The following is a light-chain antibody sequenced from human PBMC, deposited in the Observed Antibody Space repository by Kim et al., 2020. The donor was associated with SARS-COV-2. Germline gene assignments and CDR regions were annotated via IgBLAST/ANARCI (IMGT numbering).Light chain of an antibody. J-gene: IGLJ3*02. CDR2: GVS. V-gene: IGLV2-14*03. Sequence: QSALTQPASVSGSPGQTITISCAGTFSDIGGYNYVSWYQQSPSKAPKLIIFGVSNRPSGVSDRFSGSKSGNTASLTISGLQAEDEGDYYCSSFTSSSTLVFGGGSKLTVL. CDR1: FSDIGGYNY. CDR3: SSFTSSSTLV.